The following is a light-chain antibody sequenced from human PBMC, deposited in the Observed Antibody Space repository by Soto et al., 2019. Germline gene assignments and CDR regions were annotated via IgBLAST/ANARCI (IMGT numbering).Light chain of an antibody. J-gene: IGKJ1*01. CDR2: GGY. CDR3: QHYGDSPWT. Sequence: EILLTQSPGTLSLSPRERATLSCRASQSVSSSNLAGYPQKRGKSTRLIIYGGYTRDAGIPDRFSGSGSGPDLTLTISRLEPEDFAVYFCQHYGDSPWTFGQGTKVDIK. CDR1: QSVSSSN. V-gene: IGKV3-20*01.